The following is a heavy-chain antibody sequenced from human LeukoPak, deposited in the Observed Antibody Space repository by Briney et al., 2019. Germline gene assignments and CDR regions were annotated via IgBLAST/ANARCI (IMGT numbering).Heavy chain of an antibody. CDR3: ASPRVGAIVY. D-gene: IGHD1-26*01. V-gene: IGHV3-48*01. Sequence: PGGSLRLSCAASGFTFGSYSMNWVRQAPGKGLEWVSYISSSSSTIYYADSVKGRFTISRDNAKNSLYLQMNSLRAEDTAVYYCASPRVGAIVYWGQGTLVTVSS. CDR1: GFTFGSYS. J-gene: IGHJ4*02. CDR2: ISSSSSTI.